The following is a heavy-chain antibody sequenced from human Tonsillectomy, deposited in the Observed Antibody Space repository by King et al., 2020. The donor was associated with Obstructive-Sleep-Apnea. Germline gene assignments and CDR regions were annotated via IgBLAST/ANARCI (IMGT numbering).Heavy chain of an antibody. CDR2: IYYSGST. Sequence: QLQESGPGLVKPSETLSLTCTVSGGSISSSSYYWGWIRQPPGKGLEWIGSIYYSGSTYYNPSLKSRVTISVDTSKNQFSLKLSSVTAADTAVYYCARESGRITIFGVVIIEGWFDPWGQGTLVTVSS. CDR3: ARESGRITIFGVVIIEGWFDP. J-gene: IGHJ5*02. CDR1: GGSISSSSYY. V-gene: IGHV4-39*07. D-gene: IGHD3-3*01.